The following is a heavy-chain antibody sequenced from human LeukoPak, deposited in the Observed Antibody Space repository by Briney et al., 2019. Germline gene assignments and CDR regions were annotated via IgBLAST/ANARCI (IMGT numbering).Heavy chain of an antibody. CDR3: ARDSRQWPRPFGY. J-gene: IGHJ4*02. CDR2: ISSSSSYI. V-gene: IGHV3-21*01. Sequence: GGSLRLSCAASGFTFSSYGMNWVRQAPGKGLEWVSSISSSSSYIYYADSVKGRFTISRDNAKNSLYLQMNSLRAEDTAVYYCARDSRQWPRPFGYWGQGTLVTVSS. D-gene: IGHD6-19*01. CDR1: GFTFSSYG.